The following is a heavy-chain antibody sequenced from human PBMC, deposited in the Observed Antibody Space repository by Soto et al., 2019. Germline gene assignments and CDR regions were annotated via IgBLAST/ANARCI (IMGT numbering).Heavy chain of an antibody. CDR1: GGSISSYY. V-gene: IGHV4-59*08. CDR3: ASSSMTTYCSGGSCYSVVDYYYMDV. D-gene: IGHD2-15*01. J-gene: IGHJ6*03. CDR2: IYYSGST. Sequence: SETLSLTCTVSGGSISSYYWSWIRQPPGKGLEWIGYIYYSGSTNYNPSLKSRVTISVDTSRNQFSLKLSSVTAADTAVYYCASSSMTTYCSGGSCYSVVDYYYMDVWGKGTTVTVS.